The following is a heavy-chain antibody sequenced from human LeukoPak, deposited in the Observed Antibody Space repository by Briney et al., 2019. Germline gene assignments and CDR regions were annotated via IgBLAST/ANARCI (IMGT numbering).Heavy chain of an antibody. CDR2: INPNSGDT. Sequence: ASVKVSCKASGYTFTGYYMHWVRQAPGQGLEWMGWINPNSGDTNYAQKFQGRVTMTRDTSISTAYMELSRLRSDDTAVYYCARDESSGSNYYYYGMDVWGQGTTVTVSS. D-gene: IGHD6-19*01. CDR3: ARDESSGSNYYYYGMDV. J-gene: IGHJ6*02. CDR1: GYTFTGYY. V-gene: IGHV1-2*02.